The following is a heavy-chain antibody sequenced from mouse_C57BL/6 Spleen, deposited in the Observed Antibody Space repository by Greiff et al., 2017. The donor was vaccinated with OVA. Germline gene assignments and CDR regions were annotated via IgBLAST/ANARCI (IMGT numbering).Heavy chain of an antibody. J-gene: IGHJ1*03. CDR3: ARGDGSYWYFDV. D-gene: IGHD1-1*01. V-gene: IGHV5-17*01. Sequence: EVMLVESGGGLVKPGGSLKLSCAASGFTFSDYGMHWVRQAPEKGLEWVAYISSGSSTIYYADTVKGRFTISRDNAKNTLFLQMTSLRSEDTAMYYCARGDGSYWYFDVWGTGTTVTVSS. CDR2: ISSGSSTI. CDR1: GFTFSDYG.